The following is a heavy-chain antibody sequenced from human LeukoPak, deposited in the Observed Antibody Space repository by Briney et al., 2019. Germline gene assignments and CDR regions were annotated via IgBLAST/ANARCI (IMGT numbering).Heavy chain of an antibody. CDR2: IWYDGSNK. J-gene: IGHJ4*02. Sequence: GGSLRLSCAASGFTFSTYWMNWVRQAPGKGLEWVAVIWYDGSNKYYSDSVKGRFTISRDNSKNTLYLQMNSLRAEDTAVYYCAKDGGWVAQGLFDYWGQGTLVTVSS. CDR1: GFTFSTYW. V-gene: IGHV3-33*06. CDR3: AKDGGWVAQGLFDY. D-gene: IGHD2-15*01.